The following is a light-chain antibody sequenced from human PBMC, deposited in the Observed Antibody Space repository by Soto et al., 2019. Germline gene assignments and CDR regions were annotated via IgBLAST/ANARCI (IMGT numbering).Light chain of an antibody. CDR2: DAS. CDR3: LQFNSLPFT. CDR1: QGISSA. V-gene: IGKV1-13*02. J-gene: IGKJ5*01. Sequence: AIQLTQSPCSLSASVGDRVTITCRASQGISSALAWYQQKLGKAPKFLIYDASSLESGVPSRFSGSGSGTDFTLIISSLQPEDFATYYCLQFNSLPFTFGQGTRLEIK.